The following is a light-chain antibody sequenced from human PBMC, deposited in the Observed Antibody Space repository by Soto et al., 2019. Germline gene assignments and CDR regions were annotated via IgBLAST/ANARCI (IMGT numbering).Light chain of an antibody. CDR2: GAD. J-gene: IGKJ1*01. Sequence: VLTQYPGTLSLSPGDRSTLSCRVSQSVNSLSLACCQHNPRQAPRLLIYGADTRATGIPDSFSGSGAGTDFTPSIIRLEPEDFAVYYCQQHGRSPPWTFGQGTKVDIK. CDR3: QQHGRSPPWT. CDR1: QSVNSLS. V-gene: IGKV3-20*01.